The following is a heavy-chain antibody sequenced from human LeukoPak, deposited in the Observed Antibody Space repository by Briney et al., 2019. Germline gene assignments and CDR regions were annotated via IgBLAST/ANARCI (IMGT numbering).Heavy chain of an antibody. CDR1: GFSFSDSW. J-gene: IGHJ5*02. CDR2: IEQYGSEK. CDR3: ARGHGWFDP. V-gene: IGHV3-7*05. Sequence: PGRSLRLSCAASGFSFSDSWMTWVRQAPGKGPEWVANIEQYGSEKNYVDSVKGRFTISRDNAKNSLYLQMNILRAEDTAVYYCARGHGWFDPWGQGTLVAVSS.